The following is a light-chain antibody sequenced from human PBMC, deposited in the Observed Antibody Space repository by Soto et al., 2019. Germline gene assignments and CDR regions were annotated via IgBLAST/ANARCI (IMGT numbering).Light chain of an antibody. V-gene: IGLV2-14*01. CDR1: SSDVGNYNY. Sequence: QSVLTQPASVSGSPGQSITISCTGTSSDVGNYNYVSWYQQHPGKASKLMIYDVTNRPSGVSNRFSGSKSGNTASLTISGLQAEDEADYYCSSYTSSITLFFGTGTKVTVL. CDR2: DVT. CDR3: SSYTSSITLF. J-gene: IGLJ1*01.